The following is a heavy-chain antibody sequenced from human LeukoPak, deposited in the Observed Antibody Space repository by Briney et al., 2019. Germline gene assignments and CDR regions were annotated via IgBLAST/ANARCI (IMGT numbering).Heavy chain of an antibody. CDR3: ARGNGFIIDY. D-gene: IGHD2-8*01. J-gene: IGHJ4*02. Sequence: PGGSLRLSCAASGFTLSSNWMNWLREAPGKGLEWVAIIKQDGSEKYYVDSVKGRFTISRDNAKNSLYLQMNSLRAEDTAVYYCARGNGFIIDYWGQGTLVTVSS. V-gene: IGHV3-7*01. CDR1: GFTLSSNW. CDR2: IKQDGSEK.